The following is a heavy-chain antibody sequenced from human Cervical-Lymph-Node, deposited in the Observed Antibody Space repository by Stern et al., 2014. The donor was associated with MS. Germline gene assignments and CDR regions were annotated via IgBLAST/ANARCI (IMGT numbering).Heavy chain of an antibody. D-gene: IGHD4-17*01. J-gene: IGHJ6*02. CDR2: LWYEENKT. CDR3: ARDSRDYLNYYGLDV. CDR1: GFTFSYYG. V-gene: IGHV3-33*01. Sequence: QVQLVQSGGGVVQPGRSLRLACATSGFTFSYYGMAWVRQAPGQGVEGGALLWYEENKTYYTDSVKGRFTISRDTSKNTLYLQMDNLRAEDTAVYYCARDSRDYLNYYGLDVWGQGTTVTVS.